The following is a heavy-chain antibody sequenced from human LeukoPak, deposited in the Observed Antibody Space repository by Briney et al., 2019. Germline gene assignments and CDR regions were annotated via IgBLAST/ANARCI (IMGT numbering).Heavy chain of an antibody. CDR2: IIPIFGTA. V-gene: IGHV1-69*01. J-gene: IGHJ6*02. Sequence: GGSLRLSCAASGFTFSSYAISWVRQAPGQGLEWMGGIIPIFGTANYAQKFQGRVTITADESTSTAYMELSSLRSEDTAVYYCARDSRYFDWLTPGYYYGMDVWDQGTTVTVSS. CDR1: GFTFSSYA. D-gene: IGHD3-9*01. CDR3: ARDSRYFDWLTPGYYYGMDV.